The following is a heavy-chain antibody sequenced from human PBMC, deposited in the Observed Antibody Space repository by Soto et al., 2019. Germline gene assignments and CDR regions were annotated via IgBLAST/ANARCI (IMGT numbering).Heavy chain of an antibody. J-gene: IGHJ4*02. CDR3: ARNILRYFDWLPALFDY. Sequence: GSLRLSCAASGFTFSSYWMSWVRQAPGKGLEWVANIKQDGSEKYYVDSVKGRFTISRDNAKNSLYLQMNSLRAEDTAVYYCARNILRYFDWLPALFDYWGQGTLVTVSS. V-gene: IGHV3-7*01. D-gene: IGHD3-9*01. CDR2: IKQDGSEK. CDR1: GFTFSSYW.